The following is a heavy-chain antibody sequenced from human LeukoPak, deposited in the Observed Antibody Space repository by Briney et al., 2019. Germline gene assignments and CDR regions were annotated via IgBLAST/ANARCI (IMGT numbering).Heavy chain of an antibody. Sequence: ASVKVSCKASGYTFTSYGISWVRQAPGQGLEWMGWISAYNGNTNYAQKLQGRVTMTTDTSTSTVYMELRSLRSDDTAVYYCARDLLLHGSGSYYTFDYWGQGTLVTVSS. CDR2: ISAYNGNT. V-gene: IGHV1-18*01. J-gene: IGHJ4*02. CDR3: ARDLLLHGSGSYYTFDY. D-gene: IGHD3-10*01. CDR1: GYTFTSYG.